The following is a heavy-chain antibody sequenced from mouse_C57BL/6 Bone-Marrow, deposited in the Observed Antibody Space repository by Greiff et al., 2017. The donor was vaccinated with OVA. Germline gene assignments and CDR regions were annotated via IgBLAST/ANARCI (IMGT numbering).Heavy chain of an antibody. V-gene: IGHV6-6*01. CDR3: THPNWARGYFDY. J-gene: IGHJ2*01. CDR2: IRNKANNHAT. D-gene: IGHD4-1*01. Sequence: VQLKESGGGLVQPGGSMKLSCAASGFTFSDAWMDWVRQSPEKGLEWVAEIRNKANNHATYYAESVKGRFTISRDDSKSSVYLQMNSLRAEDTGIYYCTHPNWARGYFDYWGQGTTLTVSS. CDR1: GFTFSDAW.